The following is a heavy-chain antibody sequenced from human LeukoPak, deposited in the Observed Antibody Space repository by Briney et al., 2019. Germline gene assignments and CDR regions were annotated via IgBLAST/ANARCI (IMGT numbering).Heavy chain of an antibody. D-gene: IGHD6-19*01. CDR2: TYYRSKWYN. CDR1: GDNVSSNSAA. V-gene: IGHV6-1*01. CDR3: ARGIGYSSGWYWGRGYYYHGMDV. J-gene: IGHJ6*02. Sequence: SQTLSLTCAISGDNVSSNSAAWNWIRQSPSRGLEWLGRTYYRSKWYNDYAVSVKSRITINPDTSKNQFSLQLNSVTPEDTAVYYCARGIGYSSGWYWGRGYYYHGMDVWGQGTTVTVSS.